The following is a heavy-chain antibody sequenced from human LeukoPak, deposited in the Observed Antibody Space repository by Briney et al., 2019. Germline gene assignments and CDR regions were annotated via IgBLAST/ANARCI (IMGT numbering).Heavy chain of an antibody. CDR2: INPNSGGT. CDR1: GYTFTGYY. CDR3: ARITYDSSGYCFDY. V-gene: IGHV1-2*02. D-gene: IGHD3-22*01. Sequence: SVKVSCKASGYTFTGYYMHWVRQAPGQGLEWMGWINPNSGGTNYAQKFQGRVTMTRDTSISTAYMELSRLRSDDTAVYYCARITYDSSGYCFDYWGQGTLVTVSS. J-gene: IGHJ4*02.